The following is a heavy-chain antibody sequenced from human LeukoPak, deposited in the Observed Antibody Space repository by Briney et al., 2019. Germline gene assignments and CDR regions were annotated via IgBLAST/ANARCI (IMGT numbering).Heavy chain of an antibody. J-gene: IGHJ4*02. V-gene: IGHV3-30*02. D-gene: IGHD2-21*02. CDR3: AKRDKVTEFDY. CDR1: GFTFNNYG. Sequence: PGGSLRLSCAASGFTFNNYGMHWVRQAPGKGLEWAALIQPDGNDKYYADSVKGRFTVSRDNSKNTLYLQLNSLRAEDTAVYYCAKRDKVTEFDYWGRGTLVTVSS. CDR2: IQPDGNDK.